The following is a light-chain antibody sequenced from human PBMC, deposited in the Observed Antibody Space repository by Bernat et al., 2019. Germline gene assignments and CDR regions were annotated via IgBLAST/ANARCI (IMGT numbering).Light chain of an antibody. V-gene: IGLV6-57*04. CDR3: QSSYYSTFL. Sequence: NFMLTQPHSVAESPGKTVTISCTRSSGSIASDYVQWYQQRPGSAPTTVIYESNQRPSGVPDRLSGSIDSSSNSASLALSGLKTEDEADYYCQSSYYSTFLFGGGTKLTVL. J-gene: IGLJ2*01. CDR1: SGSIASDY. CDR2: ESN.